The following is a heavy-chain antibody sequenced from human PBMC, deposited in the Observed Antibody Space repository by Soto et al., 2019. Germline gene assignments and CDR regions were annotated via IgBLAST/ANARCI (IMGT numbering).Heavy chain of an antibody. D-gene: IGHD2-21*01. CDR3: ARHTNSMARHRNDYYFDY. V-gene: IGHV2-70*11. J-gene: IGHJ4*02. CDR2: IDWDDDK. CDR1: GFSLSTSGMC. Sequence: GSGPTLVNPTQTLTLTCTFSGFSLSTSGMCVSWIRQPPGKALEWLARIDWDDDKYYSTSLKTRLTISKDTSKNQVVLTMTNMDPVDTATYYCARHTNSMARHRNDYYFDYWGQGTLVTVSS.